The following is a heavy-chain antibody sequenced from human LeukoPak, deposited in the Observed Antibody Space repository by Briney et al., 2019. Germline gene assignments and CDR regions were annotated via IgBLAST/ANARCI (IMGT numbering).Heavy chain of an antibody. Sequence: GGSLRLSCAASRFTFSSYAMSWVRQAPGKGLEWVSVISATDGSTYYADSVKGRFTISRDNSKNTLYLHMNSLRAEDTAVYYCARARSSYGYGDAFDIWGQGTMVTVSS. CDR1: RFTFSSYA. D-gene: IGHD5-18*01. CDR3: ARARSSYGYGDAFDI. CDR2: ISATDGST. J-gene: IGHJ3*02. V-gene: IGHV3-23*01.